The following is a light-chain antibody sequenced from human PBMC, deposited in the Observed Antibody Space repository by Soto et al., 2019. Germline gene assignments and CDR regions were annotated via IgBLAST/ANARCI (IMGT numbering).Light chain of an antibody. J-gene: IGKJ4*02. CDR1: QVSSNY. CDR2: AAS. CDR3: QQHSSSPRT. V-gene: IGKV1-17*03. Sequence: SPHAKYAPVAARVSITCRTKQVSSNYLAWYQQKPGKVPRRLIYAASNMPSGVPSRFSGSGSGTEFTLTISSLQPEDFAAYYCQQHSSSPRTFGGGTKVDI.